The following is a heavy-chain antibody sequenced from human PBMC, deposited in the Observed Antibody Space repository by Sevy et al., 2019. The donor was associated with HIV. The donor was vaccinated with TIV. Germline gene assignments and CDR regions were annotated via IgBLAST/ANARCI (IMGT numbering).Heavy chain of an antibody. V-gene: IGHV3-23*01. Sequence: GGSLRLSCAASGFTFNKHGMNWVRQAPGKGLEWDSSISGSGGSAYYADSVKRRFTVSRDNSKDTLFLQMNGLRAEDTAVYYCAKDRVVLYPPDQGSFDIWGQGTMVTVSS. J-gene: IGHJ3*02. D-gene: IGHD2-8*02. CDR3: AKDRVVLYPPDQGSFDI. CDR1: GFTFNKHG. CDR2: ISGSGGSA.